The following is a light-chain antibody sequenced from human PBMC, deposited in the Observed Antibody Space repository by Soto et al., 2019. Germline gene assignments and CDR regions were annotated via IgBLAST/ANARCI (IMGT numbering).Light chain of an antibody. Sequence: EIVLTQSPGTLSLSPGERATLSCRASQSVSSNYLAWYQQKPGQAPRLLIYGASSRATGIPDKFSGSGSGTDFTLTIGRLEPEDFAVYYCQQYGSSLLTFGGGTKVDI. CDR2: GAS. CDR1: QSVSSNY. V-gene: IGKV3-20*01. J-gene: IGKJ4*01. CDR3: QQYGSSLLT.